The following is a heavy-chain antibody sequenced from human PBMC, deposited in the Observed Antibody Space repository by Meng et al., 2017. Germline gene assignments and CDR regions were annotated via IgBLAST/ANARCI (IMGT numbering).Heavy chain of an antibody. V-gene: IGHV4-4*02. CDR1: GGSISSSNW. CDR2: IYHSGST. CDR3: ASRATMVRGVPNWFDP. Sequence: QGKRKVTGPGLCKPWGTLSLPCAVSGGSISSSNWWSWVRQPPGKGLEWIGEIYHSGSTNYNPSLKSRVTISVDKSKNQFSLKLSSVTAADTAVYYCASRATMVRGVPNWFDPWGQGTLVTVSS. D-gene: IGHD3-10*01. J-gene: IGHJ5*02.